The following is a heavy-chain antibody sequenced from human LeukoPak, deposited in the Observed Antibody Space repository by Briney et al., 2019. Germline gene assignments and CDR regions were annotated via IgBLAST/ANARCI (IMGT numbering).Heavy chain of an antibody. CDR3: ASRKLGNDY. Sequence: PSETLSLTCTVSGGSISSSSYYWGWIRQPPGKGLEWIGSIYYSGSPYYNPSLKSRVTISADTSKNQFSLKLSSVTAADTAVYYCASRKLGNDYWGQGTLVTVSS. CDR1: GGSISSSSYY. CDR2: IYYSGSP. J-gene: IGHJ4*02. D-gene: IGHD7-27*01. V-gene: IGHV4-39*07.